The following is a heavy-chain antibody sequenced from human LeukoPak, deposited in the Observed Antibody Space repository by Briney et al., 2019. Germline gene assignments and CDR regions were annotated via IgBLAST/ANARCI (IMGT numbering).Heavy chain of an antibody. V-gene: IGHV1-69*05. Sequence: ASVKVSCKASGGTFSSYAISWVRQAPGQGLEWMGGIIPIFGTANYAQKFQGRVTITTDESTSTAYMELSSLRSEDTAVYYCARPGGSYFNDAFDIWGQGTMVTVSS. J-gene: IGHJ3*02. CDR2: IIPIFGTA. CDR3: ARPGGSYFNDAFDI. CDR1: GGTFSSYA. D-gene: IGHD1-26*01.